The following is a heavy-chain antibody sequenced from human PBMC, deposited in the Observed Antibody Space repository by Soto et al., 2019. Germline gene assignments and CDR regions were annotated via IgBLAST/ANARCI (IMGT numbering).Heavy chain of an antibody. J-gene: IGHJ4*02. Sequence: EVQLVESGGGLIQPGGSLRLSCAVSGFTVSNNYMSWVRQAPGKGLEGVSVIYSGGYTAYGDSVKGRFTISRDNSKNTLYLQIKSLGAAEPGVFYWAPGPGGGGYWGQGTLVTVSS. CDR1: GFTVSNNY. CDR2: IYSGGYT. CDR3: APGPGGGGY. V-gene: IGHV3-53*01. D-gene: IGHD3-10*01.